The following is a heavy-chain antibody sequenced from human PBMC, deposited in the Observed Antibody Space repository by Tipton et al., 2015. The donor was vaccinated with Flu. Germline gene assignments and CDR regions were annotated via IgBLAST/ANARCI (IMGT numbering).Heavy chain of an antibody. D-gene: IGHD3-22*01. CDR1: GCSISSDNW. V-gene: IGHV4-4*02. CDR3: ARGARDSGGYYPYYFDY. Sequence: TLSLTCAVSGCSISSDNWWSWVRQSPGKGLEWIGEVYHSGSTNNNPSLKSRVTISVDTSKNQFSLKLSSVTAADTAVYYCARGARDSGGYYPYYFDYWGQGTLVTVSS. J-gene: IGHJ4*02. CDR2: VYHSGST.